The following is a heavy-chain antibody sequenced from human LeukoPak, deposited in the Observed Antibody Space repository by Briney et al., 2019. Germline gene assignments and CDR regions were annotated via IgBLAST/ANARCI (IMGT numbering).Heavy chain of an antibody. CDR2: IYTSGST. CDR3: ARRQDGHDY. J-gene: IGHJ4*02. Sequence: SQTPSLTCTVSGGSISSGFYSWSWIRQPAGKGLEWIGRIYTSGSTNYNPSLKSRVTISLDTSRNQFSLKLSSVTAADTAVYYCARRQDGHDYWGQGTLVTVSS. V-gene: IGHV4-61*02. CDR1: GGSISSGFYS.